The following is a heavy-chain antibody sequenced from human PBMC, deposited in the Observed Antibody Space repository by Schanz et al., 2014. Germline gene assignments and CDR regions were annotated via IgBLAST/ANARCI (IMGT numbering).Heavy chain of an antibody. V-gene: IGHV4-4*07. J-gene: IGHJ6*02. CDR1: GDSISGSY. CDR3: ARHLVNAYGMDV. CDR2: IFTRGST. D-gene: IGHD3-3*02. Sequence: QVQLQESGPGLVKPSETLSLTCTVSGDSISGSYWSWIRQPPGKGLEWIGRIFTRGSTDYNPSLKSRVTMSVDTSKNQFSLKLSSVTAADTAVYYCARHLVNAYGMDVWGQGTAVTVSS.